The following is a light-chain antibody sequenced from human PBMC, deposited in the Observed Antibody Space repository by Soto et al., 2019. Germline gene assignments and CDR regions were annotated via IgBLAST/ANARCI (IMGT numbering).Light chain of an antibody. CDR3: LQDHTWPIA. V-gene: IGKV3-15*01. CDR1: QGVSRK. CDR2: GAS. J-gene: IGKJ4*01. Sequence: VMTQSPATLSVSPGERVTFSCRASQGVSRKLAWYQHKPGQAPRPLSSGASTGATGIPDGFSGSGSETEFTLTISSLQSEDCAIYYCLQDHTWPIAFGGGTKLDI.